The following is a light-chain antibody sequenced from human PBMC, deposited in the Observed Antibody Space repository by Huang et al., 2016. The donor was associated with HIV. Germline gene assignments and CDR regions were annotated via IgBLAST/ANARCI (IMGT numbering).Light chain of an antibody. V-gene: IGKV1-9*01. CDR1: QDITNY. CDR3: QQLNSYPLT. J-gene: IGKJ4*01. CDR2: SAS. Sequence: IQLTQSPASLSACVGDRFNITCRASQDITNYLAWYQQNVGKAPNLLIYSASTLETGVPSRFSGSGSGTDFTLSINNLQPEDSATYYCQQLNSYPLTFGGGTIVEI.